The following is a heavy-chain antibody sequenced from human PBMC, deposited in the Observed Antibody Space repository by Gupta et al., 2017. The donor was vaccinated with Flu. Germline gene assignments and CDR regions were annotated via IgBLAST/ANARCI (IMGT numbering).Heavy chain of an antibody. V-gene: IGHV3-72*01. CDR1: GFTFSDHY. CDR3: ARAFTIATDQFDY. Sequence: EVQLVESGGGLVQPGGSLRLSCAASGFTFSDHYMDWVRQVPGKGPEWVGRVRTKAKGYTTEYAASVQGRFTISRDDSRNSVDLQMNNLRIEDTAVYYCARAFTIATDQFDYWGQGTLVTVSS. CDR2: VRTKAKGYTT. D-gene: IGHD2-21*01. J-gene: IGHJ4*02.